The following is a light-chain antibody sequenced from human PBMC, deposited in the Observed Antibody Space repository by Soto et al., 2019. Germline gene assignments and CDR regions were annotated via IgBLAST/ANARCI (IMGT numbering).Light chain of an antibody. CDR2: KAF. J-gene: IGKJ2*01. Sequence: DIQMTQSPSTLSASVGDRVTITCRASQSISSWLAWYQQKPGTAPKLLIYKAFSLQSGVPSRFSGSGSGTEFTLTISSLQPDDFATYYCQQYSSYPYTFGQGTKQEIK. CDR3: QQYSSYPYT. CDR1: QSISSW. V-gene: IGKV1-5*03.